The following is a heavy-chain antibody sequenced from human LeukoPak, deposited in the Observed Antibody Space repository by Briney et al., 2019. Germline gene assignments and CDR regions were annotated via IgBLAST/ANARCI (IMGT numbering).Heavy chain of an antibody. CDR1: GGNFGSYA. V-gene: IGHV1-69*13. CDR2: IIPVFAIA. CDR3: ARVRGCSGGSCI. D-gene: IGHD2-15*01. J-gene: IGHJ4*02. Sequence: ASVKVSCKASGGNFGSYAINWVRQAPGQGLEWMGGIIPVFAIANYAQKFQGRVTITADESTSTAYMELSSLRSEDTAVYYCARVRGCSGGSCIWGQGTLVTVSS.